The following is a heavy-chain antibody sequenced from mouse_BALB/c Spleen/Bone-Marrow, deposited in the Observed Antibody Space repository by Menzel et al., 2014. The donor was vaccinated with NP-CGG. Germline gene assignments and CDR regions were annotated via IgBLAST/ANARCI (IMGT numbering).Heavy chain of an antibody. V-gene: IGHV3-6*02. CDR2: ISYDGSK. D-gene: IGHD2-10*02. CDR1: GYSITSGYY. Sequence: VQLQQSGPGLVKPSQSLFLTCSVTGYSITSGYYWNWIRQFPGNKLEWMGYISYDGSKNYNPSLKNRISNTRDTSKNQFFLKLNSVTTEDTATYYCARYGSFDYWGQGTPLTVSS. CDR3: ARYGSFDY. J-gene: IGHJ2*01.